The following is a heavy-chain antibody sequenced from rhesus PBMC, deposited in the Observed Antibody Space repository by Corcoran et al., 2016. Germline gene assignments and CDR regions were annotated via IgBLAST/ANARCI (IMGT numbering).Heavy chain of an antibody. CDR2: ISGSSGST. CDR3: ARVLIAAAGRWDY. Sequence: QVQLQESGPGLVKPSETLSLTCAVSGGSISSSNWWSWIRQPPGKGLEWIGYISGSSGSTYYNASLKSRVTISKDTSKNQFSLKLSSVTAADTAVYYCARVLIAAAGRWDYWGQGVLVTVSS. CDR1: GGSISSSNW. D-gene: IGHD6-25*01. J-gene: IGHJ4*01. V-gene: IGHV4S19*01.